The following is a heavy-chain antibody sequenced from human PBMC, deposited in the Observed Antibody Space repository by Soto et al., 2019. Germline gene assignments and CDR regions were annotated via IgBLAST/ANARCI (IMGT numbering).Heavy chain of an antibody. V-gene: IGHV3-30*03. J-gene: IGHJ4*02. Sequence: QVQLVESGGGVVQPGRSLRLSCAASGFTFSSYGMHWVRQAPGKGLEWVAVITYDGSNKYYADSVMGRFTISRDNSKTTLYLQMNSLRAEDTAVYYCATDRRGLMVYDTLDYWGQGTLVTVSS. CDR1: GFTFSSYG. CDR3: ATDRRGLMVYDTLDY. D-gene: IGHD2-8*01. CDR2: ITYDGSNK.